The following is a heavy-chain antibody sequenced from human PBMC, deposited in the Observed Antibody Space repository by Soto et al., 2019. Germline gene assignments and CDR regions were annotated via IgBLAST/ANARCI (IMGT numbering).Heavy chain of an antibody. CDR2: IYYSGST. CDR3: ARRYGGTFDY. Sequence: QVQLQESGPGLVKPSETLSLTCTVSGGSISSYYWSWIRQPPGKGLEWIGYIYYSGSTNYNPSLKRRVTISVDTSKYQFSLKRSSVTAADTAVYYCARRYGGTFDYWGQGTLVTVSS. J-gene: IGHJ4*02. D-gene: IGHD2-15*01. V-gene: IGHV4-59*08. CDR1: GGSISSYY.